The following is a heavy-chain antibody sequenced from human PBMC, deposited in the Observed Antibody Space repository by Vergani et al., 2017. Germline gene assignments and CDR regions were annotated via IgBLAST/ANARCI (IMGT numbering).Heavy chain of an antibody. J-gene: IGHJ3*02. CDR2: IRSKAYGQAT. D-gene: IGHD3-10*01. Sequence: EVQLVESGGDLVQPGRSLRLSCTASGFTFGYYAMDWFRQAPGQGLEWVGGIRSKAYGQATIYAASVKGRFTISRDDSKSIAYLQLNNLQTEYTAMYYCVRDQVTMLRGSGALDIWGQGTMVTVSS. CDR3: VRDQVTMLRGSGALDI. CDR1: GFTFGYYA. V-gene: IGHV3-49*03.